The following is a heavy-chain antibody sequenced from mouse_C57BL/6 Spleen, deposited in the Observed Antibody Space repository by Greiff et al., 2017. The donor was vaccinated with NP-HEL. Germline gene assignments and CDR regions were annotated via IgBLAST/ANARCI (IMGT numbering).Heavy chain of an antibody. J-gene: IGHJ4*01. D-gene: IGHD2-3*01. V-gene: IGHV1-69*01. CDR1: GYTLTSYW. CDR3: ARGYDLYAMDY. CDR2: IDPSDSYT. Sequence: QVQLQQPGAELVMPGASVKLSCKASGYTLTSYWMHWVKQRPGQGLEWIGEIDPSDSYTNYNQKFKGKSTLTVDKSSSTAYMQLSSLTSEDSAVYYCARGYDLYAMDYWGQGTSVTVSS.